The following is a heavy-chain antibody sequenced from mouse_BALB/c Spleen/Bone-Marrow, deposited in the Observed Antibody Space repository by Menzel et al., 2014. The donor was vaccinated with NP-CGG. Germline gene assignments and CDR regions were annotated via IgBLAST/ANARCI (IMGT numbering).Heavy chain of an antibody. CDR3: ARGGNFAWFAY. CDR1: GFTFSSFG. Sequence: EVKLMESGGGLVQPGGSRKLSCAASGFTFSSFGVHWVRQAPEKGLEWVAYISSGSSTIYYADTVKGRFTISRDNPKNTLFLQMTSLRSEDTAMYYCARGGNFAWFAYWGQGTLVTVSA. D-gene: IGHD2-1*01. V-gene: IGHV5-17*02. J-gene: IGHJ3*01. CDR2: ISSGSSTI.